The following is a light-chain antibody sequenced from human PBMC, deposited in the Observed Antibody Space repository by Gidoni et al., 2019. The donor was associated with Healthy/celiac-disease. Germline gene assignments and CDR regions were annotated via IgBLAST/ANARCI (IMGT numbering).Light chain of an antibody. CDR3: QSYDSSLSVV. Sequence: QSVLPQPPPVSGAPGQRVTISCTGSSSNIGAGYYVNWYQQLPGTAPKLLIYGNSNRPSGVPDRFSGSKSGTSAALAITGLQAEDEADYYCQSYDSSLSVVFGGGTKLTVL. CDR1: SSNIGAGYY. J-gene: IGLJ2*01. CDR2: GNS. V-gene: IGLV1-40*01.